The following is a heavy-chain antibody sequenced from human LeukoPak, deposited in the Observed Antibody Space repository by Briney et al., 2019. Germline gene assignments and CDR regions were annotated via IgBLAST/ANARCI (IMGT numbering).Heavy chain of an antibody. CDR1: GGSISSSSYY. CDR2: IYYSGST. CDR3: ARDCIGCHGFDS. V-gene: IGHV4-39*02. J-gene: IGHJ4*02. D-gene: IGHD1-26*01. Sequence: SETLSLTCTVSGGSISSSSYYWGWIRQPPGKGLEWIGSIYYSGSTYYNPSLKRRVTISVDTSKNQFSLKLSSVTAADTAVYYCARDCIGCHGFDSWGQGTLVTVSS.